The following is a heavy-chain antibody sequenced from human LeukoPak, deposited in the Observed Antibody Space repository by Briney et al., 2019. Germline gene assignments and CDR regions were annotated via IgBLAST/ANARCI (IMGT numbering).Heavy chain of an antibody. CDR2: ISGSGGIT. V-gene: IGHV3-23*01. J-gene: IGHJ6*03. CDR1: GFTFSNYA. Sequence: PGGSLRLSCAASGFTFSNYAMTWVRQAPGKGLEWVSAISGSGGITYYADSVKGRFTISRDNSKDTLYLQMNSLRAEDTAVYYCAKNGTTMGGTPYHYHPMDVWGKGTTVTVSS. D-gene: IGHD1-1*01. CDR3: AKNGTTMGGTPYHYHPMDV.